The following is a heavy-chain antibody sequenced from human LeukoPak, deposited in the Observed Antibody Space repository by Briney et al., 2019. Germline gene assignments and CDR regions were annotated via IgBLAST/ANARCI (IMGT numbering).Heavy chain of an antibody. CDR1: GYTLTELS. J-gene: IGHJ3*02. CDR3: ATELGLFGERAHDAFDI. Sequence: ASVEVSCKVSGYTLTELSMHWVRQAPGKGLEWMGGFDPEDGETIYAQKFQGRVTMTEDTSTDTAYMELSSLRSEDTAVYYCATELGLFGERAHDAFDIWDQGTRVTVSS. D-gene: IGHD3-10*01. V-gene: IGHV1-24*01. CDR2: FDPEDGET.